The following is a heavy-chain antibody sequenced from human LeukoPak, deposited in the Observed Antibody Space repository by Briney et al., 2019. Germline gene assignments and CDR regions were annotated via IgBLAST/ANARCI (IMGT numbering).Heavy chain of an antibody. Sequence: SETLSLTCTVSGGSISSYHWSWIRQPPGKGLGWIGYIYYSGSTNYNPSLKSRVTISVDTSKNQFSLKLSSVTAADTAVYYCARDLGDESFDYWGQGTLVTVSS. D-gene: IGHD4-17*01. CDR3: ARDLGDESFDY. J-gene: IGHJ4*02. CDR1: GGSISSYH. V-gene: IGHV4-59*01. CDR2: IYYSGST.